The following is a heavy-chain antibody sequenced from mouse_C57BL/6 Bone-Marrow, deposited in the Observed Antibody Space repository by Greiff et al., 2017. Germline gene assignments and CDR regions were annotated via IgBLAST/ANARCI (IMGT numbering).Heavy chain of an antibody. CDR3: ARREVDYDGFDY. J-gene: IGHJ2*01. Sequence: VKLQQPGAELVRPGTSVKLSCKASGYTFTSYCMHWVKQRPGQGLEWIGVIDPSDSYTNYNQKFKGKATLTVDTSSSTAYMQLSSLTSEDSAVYYCARREVDYDGFDYWGQGTTLTVSS. D-gene: IGHD2-4*01. CDR2: IDPSDSYT. V-gene: IGHV1-59*01. CDR1: GYTFTSYC.